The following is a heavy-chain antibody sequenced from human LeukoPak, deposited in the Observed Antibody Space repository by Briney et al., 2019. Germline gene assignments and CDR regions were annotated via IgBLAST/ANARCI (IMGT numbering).Heavy chain of an antibody. J-gene: IGHJ5*02. Sequence: GASVKVSCKASGYTFTGYYMHWVRQAPGQGLEWMGWINPNSGGTNYAQKFQGRVTMTRDTSISTAYMELSRLRSDDTAVYYCARDLRGIVVVVAATDWFDPWGQGTLVTVSP. V-gene: IGHV1-2*02. CDR3: ARDLRGIVVVVAATDWFDP. CDR1: GYTFTGYY. D-gene: IGHD2-15*01. CDR2: INPNSGGT.